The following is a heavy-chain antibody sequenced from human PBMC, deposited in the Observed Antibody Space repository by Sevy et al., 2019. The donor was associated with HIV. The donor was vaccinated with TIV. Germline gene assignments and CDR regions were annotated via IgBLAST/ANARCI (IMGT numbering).Heavy chain of an antibody. Sequence: GGSLRLSCAASGFAFYEYSMSWIRQAPGKGLEWVATLSFGCGKINYADSVKGRFTIPRDNSKNSFYLQMDNLRVEDTALYYCAREGCSRPHDYWGQGTRVTVSS. J-gene: IGHJ4*02. CDR2: LSFGCGKI. CDR1: GFAFYEYS. CDR3: AREGCSRPHDY. V-gene: IGHV3-23*01. D-gene: IGHD2-8*01.